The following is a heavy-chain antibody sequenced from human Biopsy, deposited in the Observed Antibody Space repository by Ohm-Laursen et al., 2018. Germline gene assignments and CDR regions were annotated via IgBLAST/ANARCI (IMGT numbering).Heavy chain of an antibody. J-gene: IGHJ4*02. CDR3: ARDPLNGHKHFDY. CDR2: INCKTGAT. CDR1: SYTFTDSN. D-gene: IGHD2-8*01. Sequence: ASVKVSCKVSSYTFTDSNIHWMRQAPGHGLEWLGYINCKTGATNYAQKFQGTVTMTRDTSISTAYLALGSLRSADTAIYYCARDPLNGHKHFDYWGQGSLVTVSS. V-gene: IGHV1-2*02.